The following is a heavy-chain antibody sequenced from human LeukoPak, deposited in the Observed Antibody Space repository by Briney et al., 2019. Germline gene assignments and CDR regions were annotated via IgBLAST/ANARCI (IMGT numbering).Heavy chain of an antibody. CDR1: GFTFNTYA. D-gene: IGHD3-10*01. CDR3: AKSHYYGSGSIDY. V-gene: IGHV3-23*01. CDR2: VSASGDST. J-gene: IGHJ4*02. Sequence: PGESLRLSCAASGFTFNTYAMSWVRQAPGKGLAWISTVSASGDSTSYADSVKGRFTISRDNSKNALYLQVNSLIADDAALYYCAKSHYYGSGSIDYWGQGTLVAVSS.